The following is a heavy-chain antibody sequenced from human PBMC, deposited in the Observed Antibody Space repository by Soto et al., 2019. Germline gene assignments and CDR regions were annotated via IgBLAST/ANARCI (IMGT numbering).Heavy chain of an antibody. D-gene: IGHD2-8*01. CDR2: IYHSGST. CDR3: AREDNPEQQLLTVLKKKNNWSDP. J-gene: IGHJ5*02. V-gene: IGHV4-4*02. Sequence: SETLSLTCAVSGGSISSSNWWSWVRQPPGKGLEWIGEIYHSGSTNYNPSLKSRVTISVDKSKNQFSLKLSSVTAADTAVYYCAREDNPEQQLLTVLKKKNNWSDPWGKGTRATVS. CDR1: GGSISSSNW.